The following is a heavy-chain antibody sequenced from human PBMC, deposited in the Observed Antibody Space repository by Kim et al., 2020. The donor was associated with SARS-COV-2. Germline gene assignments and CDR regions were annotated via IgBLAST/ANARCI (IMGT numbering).Heavy chain of an antibody. V-gene: IGHV3-74*01. CDR1: GFTFSSYW. Sequence: GGSLRLSCAASGFTFSSYWMHWVRQAPGKGLVWVSRINSDGSSTNYADSVKGRFTISRDNAKNTLYLQMNSLRAEDKAVYYCARGGSGSPGVGCWGQGTLVTVSS. CDR2: INSDGSST. CDR3: ARGGSGSPGVGC. D-gene: IGHD3-10*01. J-gene: IGHJ4*02.